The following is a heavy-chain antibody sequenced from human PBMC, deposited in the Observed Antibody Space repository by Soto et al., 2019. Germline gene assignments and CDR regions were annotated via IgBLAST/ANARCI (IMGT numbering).Heavy chain of an antibody. V-gene: IGHV4-31*03. D-gene: IGHD3-9*01. CDR3: AREPPLTGLFDY. J-gene: IGHJ4*02. CDR2: IYYSGST. CDR1: GGSISSGGYY. Sequence: LSLTCTVSGGSISSGGYYWSWIRQHPGKGLEWIGYIYYSGSTYYNPSLKSRVTISVDTSKNQFSLKLSSVTAADTAVYYCAREPPLTGLFDYWGQGTLVTVSS.